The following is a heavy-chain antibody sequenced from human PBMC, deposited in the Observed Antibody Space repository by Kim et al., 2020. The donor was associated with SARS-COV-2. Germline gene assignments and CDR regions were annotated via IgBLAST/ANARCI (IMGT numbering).Heavy chain of an antibody. D-gene: IGHD6-19*01. V-gene: IGHV3-30*18. CDR1: GFTFSSYG. J-gene: IGHJ2*01. Sequence: GGSPRLSCAASGFTFSSYGMHWVRQAPGKGLEWVAVISYDGSNKYYADSVKGRFTISRDNSKNTLYLQMNSLRAEDTAVYYCAKDRSSGWIWYFDLWGRG. CDR2: ISYDGSNK. CDR3: AKDRSSGWIWYFDL.